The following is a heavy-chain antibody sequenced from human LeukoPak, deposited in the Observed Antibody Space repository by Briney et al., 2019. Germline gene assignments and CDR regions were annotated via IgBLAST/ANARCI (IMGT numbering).Heavy chain of an antibody. CDR1: GYSFTTFW. CDR2: IYPGDSDT. CDR3: ARRVGATHPFAY. D-gene: IGHD1-26*01. J-gene: IGHJ4*02. V-gene: IGHV5-51*01. Sequence: GESLKISYKGSGYSFTTFWIGWVRQMPGKGLEWMGIIYPGDSDTTYSPSFQGQVTISADKSISTAYLQWSSLKASDTAMYYCARRVGATHPFAYWGEGARVTVSS.